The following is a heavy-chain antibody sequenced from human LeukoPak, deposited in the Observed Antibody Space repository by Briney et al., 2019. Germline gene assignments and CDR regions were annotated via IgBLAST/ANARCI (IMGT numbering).Heavy chain of an antibody. CDR3: AREVRAAFDY. Sequence: ASVKVSCKASGYTFTGYYMHWVRQGPAQGQELVGLMNPNNGGTNYAQKFQGRVTMTRDTSITTAYLELSRLRSDETAVYYCAREVRAAFDYWGQGTLVTVSS. V-gene: IGHV1-2*02. J-gene: IGHJ4*02. CDR1: GYTFTGYY. D-gene: IGHD1-26*01. CDR2: MNPNNGGT.